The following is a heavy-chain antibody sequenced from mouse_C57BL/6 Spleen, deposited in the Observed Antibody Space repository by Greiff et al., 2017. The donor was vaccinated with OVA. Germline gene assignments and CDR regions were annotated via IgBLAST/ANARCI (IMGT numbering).Heavy chain of an antibody. J-gene: IGHJ2*01. V-gene: IGHV3-1*01. Sequence: EVQVVESGPGMVKPSQSLSLTCTVTGYSITSGYDWHWIRHFPGNKLEWMGYISYSGSTNYNPSLKSRISITHDTSKNHFFLKLNSVTTEDTATYYCARGGFPSFDYWGQGTTLTVSS. CDR2: ISYSGST. CDR1: GYSITSGYD. CDR3: ARGGFPSFDY.